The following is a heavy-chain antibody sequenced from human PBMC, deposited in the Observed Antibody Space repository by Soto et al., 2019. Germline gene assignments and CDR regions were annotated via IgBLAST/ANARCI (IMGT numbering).Heavy chain of an antibody. CDR2: INHSGST. CDR1: GGSFSGYY. J-gene: IGHJ5*02. CDR3: ARDFRTTGTRCFHQKRDNWFDP. D-gene: IGHD1-7*01. Sequence: SETLSLTCAVYGGSFSGYYWSWIRQPPGKGLEWIGEINHSGSTNYNPSLKSRVTISVDTSKNQFSLKLSSVTAADTAVYYCARDFRTTGTRCFHQKRDNWFDPWGQGTLVTVSS. V-gene: IGHV4-34*01.